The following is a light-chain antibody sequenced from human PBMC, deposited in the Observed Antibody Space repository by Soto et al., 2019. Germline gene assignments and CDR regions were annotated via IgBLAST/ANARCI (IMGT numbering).Light chain of an antibody. Sequence: QPVLTQSPSASASLGASVKLTCTLSSGHSSYAIAWHQQQPEKGPRYLMKFNSDGSHSKGDGIPDRFSGSSSGAERYLTISSLQSEDEADYYCQTWGTGIRVFGAGTKLTVL. J-gene: IGLJ1*01. CDR1: SGHSSYA. CDR3: QTWGTGIRV. V-gene: IGLV4-69*01. CDR2: FNSDGSH.